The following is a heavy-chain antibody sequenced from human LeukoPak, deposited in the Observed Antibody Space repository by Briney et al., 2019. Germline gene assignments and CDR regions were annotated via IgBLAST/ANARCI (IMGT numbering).Heavy chain of an antibody. CDR2: ISGSGGST. V-gene: IGHV3-23*01. CDR1: GFTFSSYA. Sequence: GGSLRLSCAAFGFTFSSYAMSWVRQAPGKGLEWVSTISGSGGSTYYADSVKGRFTISRDNSKNTLYLQMNSLRAEDTAVYYCAEFAPHYDILTGYYLDFWGQGTLVTVSS. J-gene: IGHJ4*02. CDR3: AEFAPHYDILTGYYLDF. D-gene: IGHD3-9*01.